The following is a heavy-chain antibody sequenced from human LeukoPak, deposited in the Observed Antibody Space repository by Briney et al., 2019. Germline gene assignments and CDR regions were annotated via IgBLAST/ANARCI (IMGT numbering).Heavy chain of an antibody. J-gene: IGHJ4*02. D-gene: IGHD3-22*01. Sequence: GGSLRLSCAASGFTFSSLNMNWVRQAPGKGLEWVAVISYDGSNKYYTDSVKGRFTISRDSSKNTVYLQMNSLRVEDTAVYHCARGVYYDTSGHYPTLDYWGQGTLVTVSS. CDR1: GFTFSSLN. V-gene: IGHV3-30-3*01. CDR3: ARGVYYDTSGHYPTLDY. CDR2: ISYDGSNK.